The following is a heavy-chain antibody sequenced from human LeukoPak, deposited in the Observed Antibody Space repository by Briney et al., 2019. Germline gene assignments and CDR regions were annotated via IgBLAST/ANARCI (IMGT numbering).Heavy chain of an antibody. Sequence: SETLSLTCTVSGDSISSYYWSWIREPAGEGLEWIGRISTTGSTHYNPSLKCRVTMSLDTSNNQFSLKLTSVTAADTAVYYCARLNLGSSSWRYYYYYGMDVWGQGTTVTVSS. D-gene: IGHD6-13*01. CDR2: ISTTGST. V-gene: IGHV4-4*07. J-gene: IGHJ6*02. CDR3: ARLNLGSSSWRYYYYYGMDV. CDR1: GDSISSYY.